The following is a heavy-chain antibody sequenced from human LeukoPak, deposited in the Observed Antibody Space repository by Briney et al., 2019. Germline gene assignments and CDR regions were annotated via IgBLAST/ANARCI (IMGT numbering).Heavy chain of an antibody. CDR3: ARDLSGIGYFDY. Sequence: GGSLRLSCAASGFTFSSYAMHWVRQAPGKGLEWVAVISYDGSNKYYADSVKGRSTISRDNSKNTLYLQMNSLRAEDTAVYYCARDLSGIGYFDYWGQGTLVTVSS. V-gene: IGHV3-30*04. CDR1: GFTFSSYA. J-gene: IGHJ4*02. CDR2: ISYDGSNK. D-gene: IGHD1-26*01.